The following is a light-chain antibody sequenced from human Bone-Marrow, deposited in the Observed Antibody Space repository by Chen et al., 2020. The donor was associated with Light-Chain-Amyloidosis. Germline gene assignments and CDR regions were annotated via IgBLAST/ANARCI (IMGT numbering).Light chain of an antibody. CDR2: RDT. CDR3: QSADSSGTYEVI. V-gene: IGLV3-25*03. CDR1: DLPTKY. J-gene: IGLJ2*01. Sequence: SYELTQPPSVSVSPGQTATITCSGDDLPTKYAYWYQQKPGQAPVLVIHRDTERPSGISERFSGSSSGTIATLTISGVQAEDEADYHCQSADSSGTYEVIFGGGTKLTVL.